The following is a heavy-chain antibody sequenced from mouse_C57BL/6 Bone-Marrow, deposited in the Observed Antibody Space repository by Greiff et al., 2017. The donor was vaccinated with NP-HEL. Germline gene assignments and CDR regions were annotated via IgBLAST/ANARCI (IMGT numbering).Heavy chain of an antibody. J-gene: IGHJ3*01. CDR2: IWSGGST. D-gene: IGHD2-1*01. CDR3: ARMSYGKPFGY. Sequence: VQLQQSGPGLVQPSQSLSITCTVSGFSLTSYGVHWVRQSPGTGLEWLGVIWSGGSTDYYPAFISRLSISKYNSKSQVFFKMNRLKEDETAIYYCARMSYGKPFGYWGKGTLVTVSA. CDR1: GFSLTSYG. V-gene: IGHV2-2*01.